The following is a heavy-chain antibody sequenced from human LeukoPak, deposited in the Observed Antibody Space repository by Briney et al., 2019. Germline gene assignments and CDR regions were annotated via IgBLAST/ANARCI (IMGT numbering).Heavy chain of an antibody. CDR1: GLAFQNTW. Sequence: GGSLRLSCAASGLAFQNTWMHWIRQAPGEGLVWVSRIINDGITTTYADSVKGRFTISRDNAKKTLYLQMNSLRADDTAVYYCAADGEYAFLVWGQGTMVTVSS. D-gene: IGHD2/OR15-2a*01. CDR3: AADGEYAFLV. CDR2: IINDGITT. V-gene: IGHV3-74*01. J-gene: IGHJ3*01.